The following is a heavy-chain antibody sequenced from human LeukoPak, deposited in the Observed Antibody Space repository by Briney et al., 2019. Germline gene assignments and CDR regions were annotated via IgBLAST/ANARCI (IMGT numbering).Heavy chain of an antibody. CDR1: GYTCTSYD. D-gene: IGHD3-22*01. CDR2: MNPNSGNT. CDR3: ARGRTAHTYYDSSGDCDY. Sequence: ASVKVSCKASGYTCTSYDINWVRQATGQGLEWMGWMNPNSGNTGYAQKFQGRVTMTRNTSISTAYMELSSLRSEDTAVYYCARGRTAHTYYDSSGDCDYWGQGTLVTVSS. V-gene: IGHV1-8*01. J-gene: IGHJ4*02.